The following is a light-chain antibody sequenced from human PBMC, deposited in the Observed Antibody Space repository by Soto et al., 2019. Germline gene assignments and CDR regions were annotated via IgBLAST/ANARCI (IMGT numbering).Light chain of an antibody. CDR2: KTS. CDR1: QSISNW. V-gene: IGKV1-5*03. J-gene: IGKJ4*01. Sequence: DIQMTQSPSTLSASVGDRVTITCRASQSISNWLAWYQQKPGKAAKLLIYKTSNLDSGVPSRFSGSGSGTEFSLTISSLQPDDFATYYCQQYKSFSLTFGGGTKVDI. CDR3: QQYKSFSLT.